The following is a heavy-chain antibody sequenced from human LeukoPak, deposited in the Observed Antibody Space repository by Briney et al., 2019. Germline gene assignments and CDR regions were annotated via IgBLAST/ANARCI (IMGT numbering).Heavy chain of an antibody. CDR1: GYSFTSYW. CDR3: ARRIVGATMAAFDI. J-gene: IGHJ3*02. V-gene: IGHV5-51*01. Sequence: GESLKISCKDSGYSFTSYWIGWVRQMPGKGLEWMGIIYPGDSDIRYSPSFQGQVSISTDKSISTAYLQWGSLKASDTAMYYCARRIVGATMAAFDIWGQGTMVTVSS. D-gene: IGHD1-26*01. CDR2: IYPGDSDI.